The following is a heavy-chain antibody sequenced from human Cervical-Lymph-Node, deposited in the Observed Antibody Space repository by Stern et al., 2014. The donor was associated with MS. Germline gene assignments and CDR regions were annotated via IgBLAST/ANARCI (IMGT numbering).Heavy chain of an antibody. CDR3: ARALLTTASFFDY. D-gene: IGHD4-11*01. J-gene: IGHJ4*02. Sequence: VQLVESGGGVVQPGRSMRLSCADSGFIFRNYAIHWVRQPPGKGLEWGATVSYDGNTRYYADSVKGRFTIARDNSQNTVSLQMASLRPDDTVIYYCARALLTTASFFDYWGQGTLVTVSS. CDR2: VSYDGNTR. CDR1: GFIFRNYA. V-gene: IGHV3-30*04.